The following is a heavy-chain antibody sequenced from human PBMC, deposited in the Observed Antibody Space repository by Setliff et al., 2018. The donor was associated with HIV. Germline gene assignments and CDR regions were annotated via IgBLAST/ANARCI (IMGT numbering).Heavy chain of an antibody. V-gene: IGHV4-39*01. CDR3: ARVDCSGTSCYRDSYYYMDV. CDR1: GGSISIISYY. Sequence: PSEPLSLTCTVSGGSISIISYYWGWIRQPPGKGLEYIGSIYYSGSTYYNPSLKSRVTISVDTSKNQFSLNLSSVTAADTAVYYCARVDCSGTSCYRDSYYYMDVWGKGTTVTVSS. J-gene: IGHJ6*03. D-gene: IGHD2-2*01. CDR2: IYYSGST.